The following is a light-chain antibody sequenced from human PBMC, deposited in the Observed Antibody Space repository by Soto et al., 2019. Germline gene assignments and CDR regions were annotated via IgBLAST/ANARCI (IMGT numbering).Light chain of an antibody. Sequence: EIVLTRSPGTLALSLGDGATLSCRASQTVNRNYLAWYHQKPGQPPRLLIYGGSNRATGVPDRFSGGGSGTEFTLTIVSLEPDDFGTYYCQQYIDSPRTFGQGTRVEVK. CDR3: QQYIDSPRT. CDR1: QTVNRNY. CDR2: GGS. V-gene: IGKV3-20*01. J-gene: IGKJ1*01.